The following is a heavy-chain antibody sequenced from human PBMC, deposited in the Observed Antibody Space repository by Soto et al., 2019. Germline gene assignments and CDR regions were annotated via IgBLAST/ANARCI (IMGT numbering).Heavy chain of an antibody. CDR3: ARANLGVRGVYDAFDI. CDR1: GYTFTSYD. D-gene: IGHD3-10*01. Sequence: QVQLVQSGAEVKKPGASVKVSCKASGYTFTSYDINWVRQATGQGLEWMGWMNPNSGNTGYAQKFQGRVTMTRNTSLSTAYMELGSLRSEETAVYYCARANLGVRGVYDAFDILGQGTMVTVSS. J-gene: IGHJ3*02. V-gene: IGHV1-8*01. CDR2: MNPNSGNT.